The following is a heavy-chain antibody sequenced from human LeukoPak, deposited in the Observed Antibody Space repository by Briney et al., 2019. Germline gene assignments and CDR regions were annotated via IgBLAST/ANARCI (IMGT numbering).Heavy chain of an antibody. Sequence: SVKVSCTASGGTFSSYAISWVRQAPGQGLEWMGGIIPIFGTANYAQKFQGRVTITADESTSTAYMELSSLRSEDTAVYYCARSNWNYDQYYFDYWGQGTLVTVSS. V-gene: IGHV1-69*13. J-gene: IGHJ4*02. CDR2: IIPIFGTA. D-gene: IGHD1-7*01. CDR1: GGTFSSYA. CDR3: ARSNWNYDQYYFDY.